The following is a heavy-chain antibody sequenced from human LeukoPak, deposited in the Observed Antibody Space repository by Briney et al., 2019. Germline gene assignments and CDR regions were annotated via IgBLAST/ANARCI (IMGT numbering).Heavy chain of an antibody. D-gene: IGHD6-13*01. V-gene: IGHV1-69*04. CDR1: GGTFSSYA. Sequence: ASVKVSCKASGGTFSSYAISWVRQAPGQGLEWMGRIIPILGIANYAQKFQGRVTITADKSTSTAYMELSSLRSEDTAVYYCARDTSSSWYYYWFDPWGQGTLVTASS. CDR3: ARDTSSSWYYYWFDP. J-gene: IGHJ5*02. CDR2: IIPILGIA.